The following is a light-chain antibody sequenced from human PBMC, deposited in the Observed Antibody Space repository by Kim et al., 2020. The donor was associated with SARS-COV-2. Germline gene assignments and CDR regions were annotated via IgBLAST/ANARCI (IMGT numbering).Light chain of an antibody. CDR1: QRISGN. V-gene: IGKV3-15*01. CDR3: QQYDNWPLT. CDR2: DAS. J-gene: IGKJ1*01. Sequence: VSPGERATLSCRASQRISGNLAWYQQKPGQAPRLLIYDASTGATGIPARFSGSGSGTEFTLTISSLQSEDFAVYYCQQYDNWPLTFGQGTKVDIK.